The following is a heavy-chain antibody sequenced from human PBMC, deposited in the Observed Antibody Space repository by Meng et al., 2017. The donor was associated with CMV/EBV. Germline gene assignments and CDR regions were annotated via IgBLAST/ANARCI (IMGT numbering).Heavy chain of an antibody. D-gene: IGHD3-3*01. V-gene: IGHV4-59*01. Sequence: SETLSLTCTVSGGSISSYYWSWIRQPPGKGLEWIGYIYYSGSTNYNPSLKSRVTISVDTSKNQFSLKLSSVTAADTAVYYCESLWSGYFGYWGQGTLVTVSS. CDR2: IYYSGST. J-gene: IGHJ4*02. CDR1: GGSISSYY. CDR3: ESLWSGYFGY.